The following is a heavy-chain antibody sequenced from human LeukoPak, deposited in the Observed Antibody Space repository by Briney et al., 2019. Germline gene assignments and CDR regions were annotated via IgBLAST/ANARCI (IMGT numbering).Heavy chain of an antibody. V-gene: IGHV3-53*01. D-gene: IGHD6-19*01. CDR1: GFTVSSNY. CDR2: LYHDGGT. Sequence: GGSLRLSCAASGFTVSSNYMSWVRQAPGKGLEYVSVLYHDGGTYSADSVKGRFTISRNNSKNTLYLQMNSLRVEDTAVYYCAKDRASGSGSYSYRGFDYWGQGTLVTVSS. J-gene: IGHJ4*02. CDR3: AKDRASGSGSYSYRGFDY.